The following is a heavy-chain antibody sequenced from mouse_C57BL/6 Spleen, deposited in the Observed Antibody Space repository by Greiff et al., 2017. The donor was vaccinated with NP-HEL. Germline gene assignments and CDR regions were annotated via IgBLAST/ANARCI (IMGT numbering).Heavy chain of an antibody. CDR1: GFNITDYY. CDR3: ARQLRLLLFAY. D-gene: IGHD3-2*02. Sequence: VQLKQSGAELVKPGASVKLSCTASGFNITDYYMHWVKQRTEQGLEWIGRIDPEDGETKYAPKFQGKATITADTSSNTAYLQLSSLTSEDTAVYYCARQLRLLLFAYWGQGTLVTVSA. CDR2: IDPEDGET. V-gene: IGHV14-2*01. J-gene: IGHJ3*01.